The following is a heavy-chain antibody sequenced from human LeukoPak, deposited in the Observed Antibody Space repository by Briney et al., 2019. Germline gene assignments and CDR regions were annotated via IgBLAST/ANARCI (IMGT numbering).Heavy chain of an antibody. V-gene: IGHV1-69*13. D-gene: IGHD2-21*02. Sequence: SSVNVSCKASGGTFSNYAINWVRQAPGQGLEWVGGIIPIFGTANYVQKFQGRVTSTADESTSTAYMELSSLRSEDTAVYYCARVPTVSSPHFDYWGQGTLVTVSS. J-gene: IGHJ4*02. CDR3: ARVPTVSSPHFDY. CDR1: GGTFSNYA. CDR2: IIPIFGTA.